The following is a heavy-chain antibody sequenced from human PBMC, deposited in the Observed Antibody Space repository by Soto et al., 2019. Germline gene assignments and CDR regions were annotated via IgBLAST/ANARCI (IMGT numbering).Heavy chain of an antibody. CDR3: AREWDYGDYGGWFDP. D-gene: IGHD4-17*01. Sequence: NPSETLSLTCTVSGGSISSYYWSWIRQPPGKGLEWIGYIYYSGSTNYNPSLKSRVTISVDTSKNQFSLKLSSVTAADTAVYYCAREWDYGDYGGWFDPWGQGTLVTVSS. CDR1: GGSISSYY. V-gene: IGHV4-59*01. CDR2: IYYSGST. J-gene: IGHJ5*02.